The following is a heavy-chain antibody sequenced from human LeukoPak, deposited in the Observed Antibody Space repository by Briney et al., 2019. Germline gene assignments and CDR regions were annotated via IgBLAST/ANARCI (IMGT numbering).Heavy chain of an antibody. J-gene: IGHJ4*02. V-gene: IGHV5-51*01. Sequence: GESLKTSCKGSGYSFTNYWIGWMRQMPGKGLEWMGIIYPGGSDTRYNPSFQGQVTISADKSISTAYLQWRSVKASDTAMYYCARRFDSSAYWEYWGQGALVTVSS. CDR3: ARRFDSSAYWEY. CDR1: GYSFTNYW. D-gene: IGHD3-22*01. CDR2: IYPGGSDT.